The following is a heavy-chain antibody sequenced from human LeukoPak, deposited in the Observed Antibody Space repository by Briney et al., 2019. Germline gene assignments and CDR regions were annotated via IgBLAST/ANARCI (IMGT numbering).Heavy chain of an antibody. V-gene: IGHV4-34*01. CDR1: GGSFSGYY. CDR2: INHSGST. D-gene: IGHD3-22*01. Sequence: SETLSLTCAVYGGSFSGYYWSWIRQPPGKGLEWIGEINHSGSTNYNPSLKSRVAISVDTSKNQFSLKLSSVTAADTAVYYCARGRRYYYDSSGYYYSYFQHWGQGTLVTVSS. CDR3: ARGRRYYYDSSGYYYSYFQH. J-gene: IGHJ1*01.